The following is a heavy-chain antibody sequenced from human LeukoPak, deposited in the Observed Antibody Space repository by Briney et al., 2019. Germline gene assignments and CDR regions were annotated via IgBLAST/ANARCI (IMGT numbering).Heavy chain of an antibody. Sequence: SGTLSLTCAISRDSVSSNSATWNWIRQSPSRGLEWLGRTYYRSKWFSDYAVSVKSRTTFNPDTSKNQLSLQLNSVTPEDTAVYYCARGSASYYAFDIWGQGTMVTVSS. D-gene: IGHD1-26*01. CDR2: TYYRSKWFS. J-gene: IGHJ3*02. CDR1: RDSVSSNSAT. V-gene: IGHV6-1*01. CDR3: ARGSASYYAFDI.